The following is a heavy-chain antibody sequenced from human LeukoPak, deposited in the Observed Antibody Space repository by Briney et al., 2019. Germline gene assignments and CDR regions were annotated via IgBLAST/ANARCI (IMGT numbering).Heavy chain of an antibody. CDR2: IYHSGST. Sequence: SETLSLTCTVSGGSISSGGYYWSWIRQPPGKGLEWIGYIYHSGSTYYNPSLKSRVTISVDRSKNQFSLKLSSVTAADTAVYYCARECSTSCHGIDYWGQGTLVTVSS. V-gene: IGHV4-30-2*01. D-gene: IGHD2-2*01. CDR3: ARECSTSCHGIDY. CDR1: GGSISSGGYY. J-gene: IGHJ4*02.